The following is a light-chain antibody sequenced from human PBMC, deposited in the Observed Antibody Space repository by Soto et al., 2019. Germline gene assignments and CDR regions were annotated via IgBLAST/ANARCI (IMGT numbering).Light chain of an antibody. J-gene: IGKJ1*01. CDR1: QSVSSN. V-gene: IGKV3-15*01. CDR2: GAS. CDR3: QHYNNWPPWT. Sequence: EIVMTQSPATLSVSPGERATLSCRVSQSVSSNLAWYQQKPGQAPRLLIYGASTRATGIPARFSGGRSGTEFTLTISSLQSEDFSVYYCQHYNNWPPWTFGQGTKVEIK.